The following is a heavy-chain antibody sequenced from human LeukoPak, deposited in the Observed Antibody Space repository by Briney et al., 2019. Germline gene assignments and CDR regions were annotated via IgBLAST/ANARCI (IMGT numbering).Heavy chain of an antibody. J-gene: IGHJ4*02. V-gene: IGHV3-21*01. Sequence: GGSLRLSCAASGFTFSSCAMSWVRQAPGKGLEWVSSISSSSSYIYYADSVKGRFTISRDNAKNSLYLQMNSLRAEDTAVYYCAREGLRYFDWLLSYWGQGTLVTVSS. D-gene: IGHD3-9*01. CDR3: AREGLRYFDWLLSY. CDR1: GFTFSSCA. CDR2: ISSSSSYI.